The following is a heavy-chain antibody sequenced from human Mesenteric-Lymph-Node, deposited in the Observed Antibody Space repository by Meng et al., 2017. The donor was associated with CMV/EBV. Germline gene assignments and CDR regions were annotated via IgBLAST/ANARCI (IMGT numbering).Heavy chain of an antibody. CDR3: AKPHEDYYYDTSGAYGMDV. J-gene: IGHJ6*02. D-gene: IGHD3-22*01. CDR1: GYTFISYY. Sequence: ASVKVSCKTSGYTFISYYMHWVRQAPGQGLEWMGAIKSNGGFTNYAQKFQGRVTITTDESTSTAYMELSSLRSEDTAVYYCAKPHEDYYYDTSGAYGMDVWGQGTTVTVSS. CDR2: IKSNGGFT. V-gene: IGHV1-46*01.